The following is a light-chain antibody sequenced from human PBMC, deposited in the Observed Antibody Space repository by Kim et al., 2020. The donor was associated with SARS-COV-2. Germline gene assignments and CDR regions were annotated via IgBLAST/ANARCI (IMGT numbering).Light chain of an antibody. J-gene: IGKJ5*01. CDR2: AAS. Sequence: GDRVTISCRASQDASTWVAWYQQRPGRAPTLLIYAASTLGNGVPSRFSGSGSGTDFSLTISSLQPEDFATYFCQQAHSFPITFG. CDR1: QDASTW. CDR3: QQAHSFPIT. V-gene: IGKV1-12*01.